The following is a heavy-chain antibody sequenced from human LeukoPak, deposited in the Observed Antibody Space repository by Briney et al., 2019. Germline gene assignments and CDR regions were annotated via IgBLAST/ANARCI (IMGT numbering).Heavy chain of an antibody. CDR1: GFTVSSSY. CDR3: ARSSGSYLYFDY. V-gene: IGHV3-66*02. D-gene: IGHD1-26*01. J-gene: IGHJ4*02. CDR2: LYSAGTT. Sequence: GGSLRLSCAASGFTVSSSYMSWVRQAPGKGLEWVSVLYSAGTTYYADSVKGRFTISRDNSKNTLYLQMDSLRAEDTAVYYCARSSGSYLYFDYWGQGILITVSS.